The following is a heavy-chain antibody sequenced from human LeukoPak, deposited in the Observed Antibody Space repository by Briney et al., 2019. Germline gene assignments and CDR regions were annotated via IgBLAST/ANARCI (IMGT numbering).Heavy chain of an antibody. CDR2: ISHSGST. D-gene: IGHD3-3*01. CDR1: GYSISSGYY. Sequence: PSETLSLTCTVSGYSISSGYYWGWIRQPPGKGLEWIGSISHSGSTYYNPSLKSRVTISVDTSKNQFSLKLSSVTAADTAVYYCGRDRAHVLVTIFGVVADWGGGTLVSVSS. V-gene: IGHV4-38-2*02. J-gene: IGHJ4*02. CDR3: GRDRAHVLVTIFGVVAD.